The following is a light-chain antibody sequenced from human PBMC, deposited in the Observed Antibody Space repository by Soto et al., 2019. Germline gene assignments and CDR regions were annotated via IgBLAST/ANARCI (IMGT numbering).Light chain of an antibody. CDR2: GDN. CDR3: QSYDTSLSGSGV. CDR1: SSNIGAGYD. Sequence: QLVLTQPPSVSGAPGQRVTISCTGSSSNIGAGYDVHWYQQVPGAAPKLLIYGDNNRPSGVPDRFSGSKSGTSASLAITGLQAEDEADYYCQSYDTSLSGSGVFGGGTKLTVL. J-gene: IGLJ3*02. V-gene: IGLV1-40*01.